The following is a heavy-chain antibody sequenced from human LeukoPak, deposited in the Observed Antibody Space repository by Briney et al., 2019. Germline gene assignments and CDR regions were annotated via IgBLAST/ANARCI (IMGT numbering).Heavy chain of an antibody. D-gene: IGHD3/OR15-3a*01. CDR1: GGSISSYY. Sequence: SETLSLTCTVSGGSISSYYWSWIRQPPGKGLEWIGYIYYSGSTNFNPSLKSRVTISVDTSKNQFSLKLSSVTAADTAVYYCAGDFWTGYYFRDWGQGTLVTVSS. V-gene: IGHV4-59*08. J-gene: IGHJ4*02. CDR3: AGDFWTGYYFRD. CDR2: IYYSGST.